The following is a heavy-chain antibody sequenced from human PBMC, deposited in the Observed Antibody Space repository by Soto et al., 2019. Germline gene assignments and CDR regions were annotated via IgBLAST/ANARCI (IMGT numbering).Heavy chain of an antibody. CDR3: ARSAIVDRGGDPLPDR. D-gene: IGHD2-21*02. V-gene: IGHV4-61*01. CDR1: GGSVSSGSYY. CDR2: IYYSGST. J-gene: IGHJ5*02. Sequence: SETLSLTCTVSGGSVSSGSYYWSWIRQPPGKGLEWIGYIYYSGSTNYNPSLKSRVTISVDTSKNQFSLKLSSVTAADTAVYYGARSAIVDRGGDPLPDRWGQGTLVTVSS.